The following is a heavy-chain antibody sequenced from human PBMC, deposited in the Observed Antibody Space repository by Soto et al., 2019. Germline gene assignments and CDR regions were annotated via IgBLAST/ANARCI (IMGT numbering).Heavy chain of an antibody. V-gene: IGHV3-33*01. CDR2: IWYDGSNK. D-gene: IGHD3-22*01. CDR1: GFTFSSYG. Sequence: GGSLRLSCAASGFTFSSYGMHWVRQAPGKGLEGVAVIWYDGSNKYYADSVKGRFTISRDNSKNTLYLQMNSLRAEDTAVYYCAREPYYYDSSGLFDYWGQGTLVTVSS. J-gene: IGHJ4*02. CDR3: AREPYYYDSSGLFDY.